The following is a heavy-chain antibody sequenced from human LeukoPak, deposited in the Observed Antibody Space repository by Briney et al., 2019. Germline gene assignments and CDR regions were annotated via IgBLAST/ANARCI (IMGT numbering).Heavy chain of an antibody. D-gene: IGHD5-12*01. CDR3: ARHRAYDGRVDY. CDR1: GGSISSYY. V-gene: IGHV4-59*08. J-gene: IGHJ4*02. Sequence: SETLSLTCPVSGGSISSYYWSWIRPPPRKGLEWIGYIYYSGSTNYNPSLKSRVTISVDTSKNQFSLKLGSVTAADTAVYYGARHRAYDGRVDYWGQATLVTVSS. CDR2: IYYSGST.